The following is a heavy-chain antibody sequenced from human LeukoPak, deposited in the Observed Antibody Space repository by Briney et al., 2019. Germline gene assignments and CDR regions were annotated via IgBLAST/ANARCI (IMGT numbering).Heavy chain of an antibody. Sequence: SETLSLTCTVSGDSVSGYYGSWIRQPPGKGLEWIGYFYTSANTNYNPSLKSRVTVSVDTSKNQFSLKLSSVTAADTAVYYCARGLRDEERHYGYYYMDVWGKGTTVTVSS. D-gene: IGHD3-22*01. J-gene: IGHJ6*03. V-gene: IGHV4-4*09. CDR1: GDSVSGYY. CDR2: FYTSANT. CDR3: ARGLRDEERHYGYYYMDV.